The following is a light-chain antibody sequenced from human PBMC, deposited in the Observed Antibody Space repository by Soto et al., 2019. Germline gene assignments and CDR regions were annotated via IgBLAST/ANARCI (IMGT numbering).Light chain of an antibody. CDR1: QSISSH. CDR2: DVS. V-gene: IGKV3-11*01. CDR3: QQRPNWPLT. Sequence: EIVLTQSPATLSLSPGERATLSCRASQSISSHLAWYQQKPGQAPRLLMYDVSNRATGIPARFSGSGSGTAFTLTISSLESEDFAVYYCQQRPNWPLTVGGGTKVEIK. J-gene: IGKJ4*01.